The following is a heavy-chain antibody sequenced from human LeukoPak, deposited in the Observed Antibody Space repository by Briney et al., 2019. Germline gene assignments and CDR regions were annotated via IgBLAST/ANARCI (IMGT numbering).Heavy chain of an antibody. CDR1: GFTFSSYG. J-gene: IGHJ4*02. D-gene: IGHD3-22*01. CDR3: AVYYDSSGYGD. Sequence: PGGSLRLSCAASGFTFSSYGMHWVRQAPGKGLEWVAVISYDGSNKYYADSEKGRFTISRDNSKNTLYLQMNSLRAEDTAVYYCAVYYDSSGYGDWGQGTLVIVSS. V-gene: IGHV3-30*03. CDR2: ISYDGSNK.